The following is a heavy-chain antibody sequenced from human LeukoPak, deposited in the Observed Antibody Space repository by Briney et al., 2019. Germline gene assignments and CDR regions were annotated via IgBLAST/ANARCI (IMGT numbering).Heavy chain of an antibody. CDR2: ISGSSYYM. CDR1: GFTFTSYS. J-gene: IGHJ4*02. CDR3: ARVGGLAAAGEFDS. D-gene: IGHD6-13*01. Sequence: GGSLRLSCAASGFTFTSYSINWVRQAPGKGLEWVSSISGSSYYMWYADPVKGRFTISRDNAKNSLYLQMDSLRAEDTAVYYCARVGGLAAAGEFDSWGQGTLVTVS. V-gene: IGHV3-21*01.